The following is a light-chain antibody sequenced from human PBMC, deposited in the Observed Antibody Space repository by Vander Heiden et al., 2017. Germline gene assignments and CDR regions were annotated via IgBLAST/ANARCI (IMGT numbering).Light chain of an antibody. J-gene: IGLJ3*02. V-gene: IGLV2-14*01. Sequence: QSALTQPASVSGTPGQSITISCTGTSTDVGGYNYVSWYQQHQGKAPKVVIYEVRNRPSGVSHRFSGSKSGNTASLTISGLQAEDEAGYFCSSYTSSITLFGGGTRLTVL. CDR3: SSYTSSITL. CDR2: EVR. CDR1: STDVGGYNY.